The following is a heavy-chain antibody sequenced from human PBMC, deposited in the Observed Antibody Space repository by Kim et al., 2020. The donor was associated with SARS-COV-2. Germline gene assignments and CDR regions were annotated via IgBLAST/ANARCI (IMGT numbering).Heavy chain of an antibody. CDR1: GFTFSNYY. CDR3: AREEPYNHYDTSGPESSDACDI. CDR2: IKHDGSKT. J-gene: IGHJ3*02. V-gene: IGHV3-7*01. Sequence: GGSLRLSCAASGFTFSNYYMSWVRQAPGKGLEWVANIKHDGSKTNCVDSVKGRFTISRDNAKNSLYLQMNSLRVEDTAVYYCAREEPYNHYDTSGPESSDACDIGGQGTLVTVSS. D-gene: IGHD3-22*01.